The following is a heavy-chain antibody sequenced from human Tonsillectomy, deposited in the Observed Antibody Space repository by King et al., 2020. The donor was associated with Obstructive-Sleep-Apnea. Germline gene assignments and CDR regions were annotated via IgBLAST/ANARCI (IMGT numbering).Heavy chain of an antibody. J-gene: IGHJ6*02. CDR1: GFTFSSYA. Sequence: VQLVQSGGGVVQPGRSLRLSCAASGFTFSSYAMHWVRQAPGKGLEWVAVISYDGSNKYYADSVKGRFTISRDNAKNTLYLQMNSLRAEDTAGYYCARDGRVYYCSVMHTGLAVYGMVVRGQGATVTVSS. V-gene: IGHV3-30*04. CDR3: ARDGRVYYCSVMHTGLAVYGMVV. CDR2: ISYDGSNK. D-gene: IGHD3-10*01.